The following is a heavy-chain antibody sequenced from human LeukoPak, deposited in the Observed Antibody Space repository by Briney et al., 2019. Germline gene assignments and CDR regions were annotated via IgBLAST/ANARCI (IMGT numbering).Heavy chain of an antibody. CDR3: ARGPYSYGFIDY. D-gene: IGHD5-18*01. V-gene: IGHV4-59*01. CDR1: GGSISSYY. CDR2: IYYSGST. Sequence: PSETLSLTCTVSGGSISSYYWSWIRQPPGKGLEWIGDIYYSGSTNHNPSLKSRVTISVDTSKNQFSLKLSSVTAADTAVYYCARGPYSYGFIDYWGQGTLVTVSS. J-gene: IGHJ4*02.